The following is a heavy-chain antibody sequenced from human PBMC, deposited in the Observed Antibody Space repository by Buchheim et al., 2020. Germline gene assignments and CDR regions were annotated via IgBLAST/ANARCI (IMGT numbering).Heavy chain of an antibody. D-gene: IGHD2-8*01. V-gene: IGHV3-30*18. CDR2: ISYDRSNK. J-gene: IGHJ3*02. CDR1: GFTFSSYG. CDR3: AKEIVLGYCTNGVCRHPDAFDI. Sequence: QVQLVESGGGVVQPGRSLRLSCAASGFTFSSYGMHWVRQAPGRGLEWVAVISYDRSNKYYADSVKGRFTISRDNSKNTLYLLMNSLRAEDTAVYYCAKEIVLGYCTNGVCRHPDAFDIWGQGT.